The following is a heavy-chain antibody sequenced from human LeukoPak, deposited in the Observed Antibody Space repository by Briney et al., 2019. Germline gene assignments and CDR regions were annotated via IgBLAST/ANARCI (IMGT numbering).Heavy chain of an antibody. V-gene: IGHV4-31*03. J-gene: IGHJ4*02. D-gene: IGHD3-22*01. CDR2: IYSSGST. Sequence: PSETLSLTCTVSGGSITSGDYFWSWVRQHPGKGLEWIGYIYSSGSTYNNPSLKGRVTISADTSRNQFSLQLSSVTAADTAVYYCARAGYYDRTGYISDYWGQGTLVTVSS. CDR3: ARAGYYDRTGYISDY. CDR1: GGSITSGDYF.